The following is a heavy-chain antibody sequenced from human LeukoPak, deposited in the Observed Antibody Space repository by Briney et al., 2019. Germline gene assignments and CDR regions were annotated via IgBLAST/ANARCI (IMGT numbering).Heavy chain of an antibody. Sequence: GGSLRLSCAASGFTFSSYAMHWVRQAPGKGLEWVVLISYDGSNKYYADSVKGRFTISRDNSKNTLYLQMNSLRAEDTAVYYCAGDNSFGYWGQGTLVTVSS. J-gene: IGHJ4*02. CDR1: GFTFSSYA. D-gene: IGHD2/OR15-2a*01. CDR3: AGDNSFGY. CDR2: ISYDGSNK. V-gene: IGHV3-30*04.